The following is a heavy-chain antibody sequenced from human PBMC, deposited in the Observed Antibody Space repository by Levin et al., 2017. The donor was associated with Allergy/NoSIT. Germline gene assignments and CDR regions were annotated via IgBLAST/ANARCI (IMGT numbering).Heavy chain of an antibody. CDR2: IYWDDDK. V-gene: IGHV2-5*02. CDR3: TRLGPSGDYTSGWSY. Sequence: KGSGPTLVKPPQTLTLTCTFSGFSLSTSGVGVGWIRQPPGKALEWLALIYWDDDKRYSPSLKSRLTITKDTSKNQVVLRMTNMDPVDTATYYCTRLGPSGDYTSGWSYWGQGTLVTVSS. J-gene: IGHJ4*02. CDR1: GFSLSTSGVG. D-gene: IGHD6-19*01.